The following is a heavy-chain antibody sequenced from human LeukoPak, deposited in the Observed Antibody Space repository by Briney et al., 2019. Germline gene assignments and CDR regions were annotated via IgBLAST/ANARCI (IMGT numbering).Heavy chain of an antibody. CDR1: GFTFRNYA. Sequence: PGGSLRLSCAASGFTFRNYAMHWVRQAPGKGLEWVAIISYDGRNTYYSDSVKGRFTISRDNSKNTLYLHMNSLRPEDTAVYYCARGSSLSYCGGDCFHFDYWGQGILVTVSS. V-gene: IGHV3-30*01. D-gene: IGHD2-21*02. CDR3: ARGSSLSYCGGDCFHFDY. CDR2: ISYDGRNT. J-gene: IGHJ4*02.